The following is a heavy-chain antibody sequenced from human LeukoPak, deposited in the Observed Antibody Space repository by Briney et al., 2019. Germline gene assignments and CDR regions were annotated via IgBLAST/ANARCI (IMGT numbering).Heavy chain of an antibody. Sequence: SETLSLTCSVSGGSISSYYWSWIRQPPGKGLEWIGFIYYSGNTNYNPSLKSRVTMSVDTSKNQFSLNLTSVTAADTAVYYCARGWFGELSHFNFWGQGTLVTVSS. CDR2: IYYSGNT. J-gene: IGHJ4*02. V-gene: IGHV4-59*12. D-gene: IGHD3-10*01. CDR1: GGSISSYY. CDR3: ARGWFGELSHFNF.